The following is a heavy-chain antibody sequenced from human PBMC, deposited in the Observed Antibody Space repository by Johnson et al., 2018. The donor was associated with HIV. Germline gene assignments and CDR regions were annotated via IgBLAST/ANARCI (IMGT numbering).Heavy chain of an antibody. CDR2: ISYDGSNK. J-gene: IGHJ3*02. CDR3: ARSLGVVGASGKGGVDI. V-gene: IGHV3-30*04. CDR1: AFTFSRHA. D-gene: IGHD1-26*01. Sequence: QVQLVESGGGVVQPERSLRLSCSASAFTFSRHAMHWVRQAPGKGPEWVAVISYDGSNKYYADSVKGRFTISRENSKNTLYLQMNSLRAEDTAVYYCARSLGVVGASGKGGVDIWGRGTMVTVSS.